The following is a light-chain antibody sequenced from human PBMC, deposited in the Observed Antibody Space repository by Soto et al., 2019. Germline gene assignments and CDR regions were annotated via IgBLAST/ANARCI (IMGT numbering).Light chain of an antibody. CDR1: TGAVTSGHY. V-gene: IGLV7-46*01. CDR3: LLFHTDIRV. Sequence: QAVVTQEPSLTVSPGGTVTLTCGSSTGAVTSGHYPYWFQQKPGQAPRTLIYDTTNKHSWTPARFSGSLLGGKAALTLSGAQPEDEADYYCLLFHTDIRVFGGGTKLTVL. J-gene: IGLJ2*01. CDR2: DTT.